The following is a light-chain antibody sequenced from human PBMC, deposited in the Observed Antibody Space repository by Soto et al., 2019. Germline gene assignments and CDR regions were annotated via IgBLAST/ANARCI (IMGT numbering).Light chain of an antibody. J-gene: IGLJ2*01. CDR2: VDN. Sequence: QSVLTQPPSASGTPGQRVTISCSGSSSNIGSNSVYWYQQLPGTAPKLLISVDNQRPSGVPDRFSGSKSGTSASLAISGLRSEDEADYLCAAWDDSLTGVVFGGGTKLTV. V-gene: IGLV1-47*02. CDR1: SSNIGSNS. CDR3: AAWDDSLTGVV.